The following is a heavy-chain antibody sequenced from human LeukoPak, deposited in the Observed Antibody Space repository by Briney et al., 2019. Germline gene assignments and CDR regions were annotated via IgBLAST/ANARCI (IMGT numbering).Heavy chain of an antibody. V-gene: IGHV1-8*01. CDR2: MNPNSGNT. Sequence: ASVTVSFKASGYTFTSYDINWVRQATGQGLEWMGWMNPNSGNTGYAQKFQGRVTMTRNTSISTAYMELSSLRSEDTAVYYCARAPGGYYYDSSGYYYGMDVWGQGTTVTVSS. CDR3: ARAPGGYYYDSSGYYYGMDV. D-gene: IGHD3-22*01. CDR1: GYTFTSYD. J-gene: IGHJ6*02.